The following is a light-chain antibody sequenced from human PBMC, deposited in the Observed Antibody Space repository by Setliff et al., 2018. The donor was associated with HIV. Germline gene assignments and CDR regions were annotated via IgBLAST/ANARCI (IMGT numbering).Light chain of an antibody. Sequence: QSALAQPASVSGSPGQSITFSCTGTSSDVGRYNLVSWYQQFPGKAPKLIIFEVTKRPSGVSYRFSGSKSGNTASLTISGLRAEDEATYYCCSYTSSTTYVFGTGTKVTVL. J-gene: IGLJ1*01. CDR2: EVT. V-gene: IGLV2-23*02. CDR1: SSDVGRYNL. CDR3: CSYTSSTTYV.